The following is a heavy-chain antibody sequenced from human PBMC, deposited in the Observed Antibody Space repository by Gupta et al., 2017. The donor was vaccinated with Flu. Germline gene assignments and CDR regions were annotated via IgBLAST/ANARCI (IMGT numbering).Heavy chain of an antibody. CDR2: IWYDGSNK. J-gene: IGHJ4*02. D-gene: IGHD3-22*01. CDR3: ARDGAGVITEYYFDY. V-gene: IGHV3-33*01. Sequence: QVQLVESGGGVVQPGRSLRLPCAASGFTSSSYGMHWVRQAPGKGLEWVAVIWYDGSNKYYADSVKGRFTISRDNSKNTLYLQMNSLRAEDTAVYYCARDGAGVITEYYFDYWGQGTLVTVSS. CDR1: GFTSSSYG.